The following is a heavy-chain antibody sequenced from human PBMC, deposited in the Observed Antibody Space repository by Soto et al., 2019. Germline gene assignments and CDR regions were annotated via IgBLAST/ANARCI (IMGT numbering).Heavy chain of an antibody. CDR2: INHSGST. CDR3: ARAETYYYDSSGFREVRANFDP. CDR1: GGSFSGYY. J-gene: IGHJ5*02. Sequence: PSETLSLTCAVYGGSFSGYYWSWIRQPPGKGLEWIGEINHSGSTNYNPSLKSRVTISVDTSKNQFSLKLSSVTAADTAVYYCARAETYYYDSSGFREVRANFDPWGQGTLVTVSS. V-gene: IGHV4-34*01. D-gene: IGHD3-22*01.